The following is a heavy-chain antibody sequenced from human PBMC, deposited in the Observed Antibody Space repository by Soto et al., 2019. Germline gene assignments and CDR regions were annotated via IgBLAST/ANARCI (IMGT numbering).Heavy chain of an antibody. CDR2: INAGNGNT. Sequence: ASVKVSCKASVYTFTSYAMHWVRQAPGQRLEWMGWINAGNGNTRYSQKFQGRVTITRDTSASTAYMELSSLRSEDTAVYYCARTKYYYDSSGYGYWGRGTLVTVSS. J-gene: IGHJ4*02. D-gene: IGHD3-22*01. CDR3: ARTKYYYDSSGYGY. V-gene: IGHV1-3*01. CDR1: VYTFTSYA.